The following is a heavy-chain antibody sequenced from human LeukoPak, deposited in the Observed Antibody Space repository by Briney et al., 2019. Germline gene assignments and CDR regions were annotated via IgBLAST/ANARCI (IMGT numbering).Heavy chain of an antibody. CDR1: GFTFSRSW. J-gene: IGHJ4*02. CDR2: INSDGSST. D-gene: IGHD2/OR15-2a*01. CDR3: RYFLPHFDY. V-gene: IGHV3-74*01. Sequence: GGSLRLSCAASGFTFSRSWMHWVRQGPGKGLVWVSRINSDGSSTRYADSVKGRFTISRDNSKNTLYLQMNSLRAEDTAVYYCRYFLPHFDYWGQGTLVTVSS.